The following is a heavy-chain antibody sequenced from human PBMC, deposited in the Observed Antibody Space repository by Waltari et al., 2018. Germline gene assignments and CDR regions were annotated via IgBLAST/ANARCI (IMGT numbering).Heavy chain of an antibody. J-gene: IGHJ6*02. V-gene: IGHV3-21*01. CDR2: IDSEGSYI. CDR3: ARGGWTPQSYYYYGMDV. D-gene: IGHD2-15*01. CDR1: GFTFSSHS. Sequence: EVQLVESGGGLVKPGGSLRLSCAASGFTFSSHSINWDRQAPGKGLEWVSSIDSEGSYINYADTLKGRFTITRDNSKNSVYLQMNSLRSEDTAVYYCARGGWTPQSYYYYGMDVWGQGTTVTVSS.